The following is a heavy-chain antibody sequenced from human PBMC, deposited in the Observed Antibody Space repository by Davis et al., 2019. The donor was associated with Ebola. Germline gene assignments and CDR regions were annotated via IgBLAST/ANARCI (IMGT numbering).Heavy chain of an antibody. V-gene: IGHV3-7*01. D-gene: IGHD1-1*01. CDR3: ARGAGTGYYDA. CDR1: GFTFSGHW. CDR2: INGDGSEK. J-gene: IGHJ4*02. Sequence: PGGSLRLSCAASGFTFSGHWMTWVRQAAGEGLEWVAKINGDGSEKYYMASVKDRFSISRDNAKNSLFLQMNGLRDEDTAVYYCARGAGTGYYDAWGPGTLVTVSS.